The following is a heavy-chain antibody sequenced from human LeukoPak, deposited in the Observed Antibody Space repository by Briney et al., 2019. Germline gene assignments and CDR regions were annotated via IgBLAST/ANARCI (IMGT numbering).Heavy chain of an antibody. CDR2: ISSTSSYI. J-gene: IGHJ4*02. CDR1: GFTFSSYS. Sequence: GGSLRLSCAASGFTFSSYSMNWVRQAPGKRLEWVSCISSTSSYIYYADSVKGRFTISRNNTKNSLYLRMNSLRAEDTAVYYCARDRRGYSYGLDYWGQGTLTTVSS. V-gene: IGHV3-21*01. D-gene: IGHD5-18*01. CDR3: ARDRRGYSYGLDY.